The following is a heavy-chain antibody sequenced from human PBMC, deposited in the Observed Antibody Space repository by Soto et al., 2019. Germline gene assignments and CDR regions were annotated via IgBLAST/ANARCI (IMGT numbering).Heavy chain of an antibody. V-gene: IGHV1-69*13. CDR3: ARDRGYNPTNNYYYYGMDV. J-gene: IGHJ6*02. CDR1: GGTFSSYA. CDR2: IIPIFGTA. D-gene: IGHD5-12*01. Sequence: SVKVSCKASGGTFSSYAISWVRQAPGQGLDWMGGIIPIFGTANYAQKFQGRVTITADESTSTAYMELSSLRSEDTAVYYCARDRGYNPTNNYYYYGMDVWGQGTTVTVSS.